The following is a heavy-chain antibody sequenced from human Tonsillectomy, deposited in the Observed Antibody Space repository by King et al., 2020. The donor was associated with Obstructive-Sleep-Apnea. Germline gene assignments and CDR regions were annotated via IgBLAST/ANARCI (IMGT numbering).Heavy chain of an antibody. D-gene: IGHD5-18*01. CDR3: AISVDTAMVFDY. J-gene: IGHJ4*02. Sequence: QLQESGPGLVKPSETLSLTCTVSGGSISSYYWSWIRQPPGKGLEWIGYVYYSGSTNYNPSLKSRVTISVDTSKEQFSLKLSSVTAADTAVYYCAISVDTAMVFDYWGQGTLVTVSS. CDR1: GGSISSYY. V-gene: IGHV4-59*08. CDR2: VYYSGST.